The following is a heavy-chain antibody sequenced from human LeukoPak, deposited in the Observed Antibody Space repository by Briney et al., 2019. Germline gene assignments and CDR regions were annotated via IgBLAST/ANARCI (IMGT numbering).Heavy chain of an antibody. Sequence: SETLSLTCAVSGYSISSGYYWGWIRQPPGKGLEWIGSIYHSGSTYYNPSLKSRVTISVDTSKNQFSLELSSVTAADTAVYYCARDDSDYGDYARFDPWGQGTLVTVSS. CDR1: GYSISSGYY. CDR3: ARDDSDYGDYARFDP. CDR2: IYHSGST. D-gene: IGHD4-17*01. J-gene: IGHJ5*02. V-gene: IGHV4-38-2*02.